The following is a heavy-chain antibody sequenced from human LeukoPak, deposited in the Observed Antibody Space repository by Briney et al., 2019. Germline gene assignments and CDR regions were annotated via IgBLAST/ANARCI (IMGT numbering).Heavy chain of an antibody. CDR2: INQDGSII. CDR3: ATSDDSSGSD. Sequence: GGSLRLSCAASGFTFSGYWMSWVRQAPGKGLEWVANINQDGSIIHYVDSAKGRFTISRDNAKNSLYLQRNYLRAEDTALYYCATSDDSSGSDWGQGTLVTVSS. J-gene: IGHJ4*02. V-gene: IGHV3-7*01. CDR1: GFTFSGYW. D-gene: IGHD3-22*01.